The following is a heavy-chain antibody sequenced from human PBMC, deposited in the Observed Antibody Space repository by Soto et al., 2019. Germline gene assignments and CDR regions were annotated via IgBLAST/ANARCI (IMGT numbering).Heavy chain of an antibody. CDR1: GGSISSSSYY. D-gene: IGHD2-15*01. CDR2: IYYSGST. Sequence: SETLSLTCTVSGGSISSSSYYWGWIRQPPGKGLEWIGSIYYSGSTYYNPSLKSRVTISVATSKNQFSLKLSSVTAADTAVYYCARQGYRVPLGYMDVWGKGTTVTVSS. CDR3: ARQGYRVPLGYMDV. V-gene: IGHV4-39*01. J-gene: IGHJ6*03.